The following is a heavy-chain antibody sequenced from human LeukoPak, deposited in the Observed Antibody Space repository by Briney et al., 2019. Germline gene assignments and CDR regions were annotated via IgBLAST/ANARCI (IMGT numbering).Heavy chain of an antibody. J-gene: IGHJ4*02. CDR2: IYSGGST. V-gene: IGHV3-53*01. CDR1: GFTVSSNY. Sequence: PGGSLRLSCAASGFTVSSNYMSWVRQAPGKGLEWVSVIYSGGSTYYADSVKGRFTISRDNSENTLYLQMNSLRAEDTAVYYCARGPDAYYYDSSGYAPFDYWGQGTLVTVSS. CDR3: ARGPDAYYYDSSGYAPFDY. D-gene: IGHD3-22*01.